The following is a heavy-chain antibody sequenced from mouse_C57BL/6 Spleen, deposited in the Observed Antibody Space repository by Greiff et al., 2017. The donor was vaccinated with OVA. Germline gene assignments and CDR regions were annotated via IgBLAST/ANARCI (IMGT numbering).Heavy chain of an antibody. CDR3: ARDAVCDY. CDR2: ISDGGSYT. J-gene: IGHJ2*01. V-gene: IGHV5-4*01. D-gene: IGHD6-1*01. Sequence: EVMLVESGGGLVKPGGSLKLSCAASGFTFSSYAMSWVRQTPEKRLEWVATISDGGSYTYYPDNVKGRFTISRDNAKNNLYLQMSHLKSEDTAMYYCARDAVCDYWGQGTTLTVSS. CDR1: GFTFSSYA.